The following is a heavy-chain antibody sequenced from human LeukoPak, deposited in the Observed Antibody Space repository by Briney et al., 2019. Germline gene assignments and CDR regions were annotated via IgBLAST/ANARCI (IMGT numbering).Heavy chain of an antibody. Sequence: SETLSLTCTVSGGSISSSSYCWGWIRQPPGKGLEWIGSIYYSGSTYYNPSLKSRVTISVDTSKNQFSLKLSSVTAADTAVYYCARGTAMVPFDYWGQGTLVTVSS. CDR3: ARGTAMVPFDY. CDR2: IYYSGST. CDR1: GGSISSSSYC. V-gene: IGHV4-39*07. D-gene: IGHD5-18*01. J-gene: IGHJ4*02.